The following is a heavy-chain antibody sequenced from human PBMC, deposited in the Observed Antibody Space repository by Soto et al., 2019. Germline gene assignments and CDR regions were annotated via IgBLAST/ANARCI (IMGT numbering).Heavy chain of an antibody. J-gene: IGHJ5*02. V-gene: IGHV4-4*02. CDR2: IYHSGST. CDR1: GGSISSSNW. Sequence: QVQLQESGPGLVKPSGTLSLTCAVSGGSISSSNWWSWVRQPPGKGLEWIGEIYHSGSTNYNPSLKSRVTISVDTSQTQFSLTLSSVTAAATAVYYCAYAPSVAAIRFDPWGQGTLVTVSS. CDR3: AYAPSVAAIRFDP. D-gene: IGHD2-15*01.